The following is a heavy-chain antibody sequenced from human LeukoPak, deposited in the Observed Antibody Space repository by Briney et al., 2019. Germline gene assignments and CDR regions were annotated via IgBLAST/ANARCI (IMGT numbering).Heavy chain of an antibody. CDR2: VNPNSGNT. D-gene: IGHD5-18*01. J-gene: IGHJ4*02. CDR1: GYTFTSYD. Sequence: EASVKVSCKASGYTFTSYDINWVRQATGQGLEWMGWVNPNSGNTGYAQKFQGRVTMTRDTSISTAYMELSSLTSEDTAVYYCARLGIYDGNSYGSFWGQGTLVTVSS. CDR3: ARLGIYDGNSYGSF. V-gene: IGHV1-8*01.